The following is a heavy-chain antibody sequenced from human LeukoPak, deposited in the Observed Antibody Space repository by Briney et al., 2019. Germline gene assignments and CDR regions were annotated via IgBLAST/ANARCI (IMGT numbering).Heavy chain of an antibody. Sequence: KPGGSLRLSCAASGFTFSSYSMNWVGQAPGKGLEWVSSISSSSSYIYYADSVKGRFTISRDNAKNSLFLQMNSLRAGDTAVYYCARFIAATGVDSWGQGTLVTVSS. V-gene: IGHV3-21*01. CDR1: GFTFSSYS. CDR3: ARFIAATGVDS. CDR2: ISSSSSYI. J-gene: IGHJ4*02. D-gene: IGHD6-13*01.